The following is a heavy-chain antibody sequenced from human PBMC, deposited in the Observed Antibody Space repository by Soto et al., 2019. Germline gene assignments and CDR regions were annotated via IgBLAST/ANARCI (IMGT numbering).Heavy chain of an antibody. D-gene: IGHD1-26*01. CDR1: GITFRNYA. J-gene: IGHJ4*02. Sequence: GGSLRLSCAASGITFRNYAMSWVRQAPGKVLEWVSSISGSGGSTYYADSVKCRFTISRDNSKNTLYLQMNSLRAEDTAVYYCAKDPEWELPKYYFDYWGQGTLFTVSS. V-gene: IGHV3-23*01. CDR3: AKDPEWELPKYYFDY. CDR2: ISGSGGST.